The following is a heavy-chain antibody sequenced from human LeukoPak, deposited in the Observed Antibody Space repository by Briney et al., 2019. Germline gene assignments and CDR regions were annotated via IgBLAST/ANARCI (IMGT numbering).Heavy chain of an antibody. V-gene: IGHV3-33*08. CDR2: IWYDGSDK. CDR1: GFTFDDYG. CDR3: ARVGCTGGSCLAYNYYAMDV. Sequence: GGSLRLSCAASGFTFDDYGMSWVRQGPGKGLEWVAIIWYDGSDKYYADSVKGRFTISRDNSKNTLYLQMNSLRAEDTAVYYCARVGCTGGSCLAYNYYAMDVWGQGTTVTVSS. J-gene: IGHJ6*02. D-gene: IGHD2-15*01.